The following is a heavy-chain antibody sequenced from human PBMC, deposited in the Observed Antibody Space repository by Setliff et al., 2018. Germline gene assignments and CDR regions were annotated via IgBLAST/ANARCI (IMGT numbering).Heavy chain of an antibody. D-gene: IGHD3-10*01. Sequence: PSETLSLTCTVSGGSISSSSYYWGWIRQPPGKGLEWIGSIYYSGSTYYNPSLKSRVTISVDASRNQFSLKLSSVTAADTAIYYCARDQSYYASGSFTKWFDYWGQGTQVTVS. V-gene: IGHV4-39*07. J-gene: IGHJ4*02. CDR2: IYYSGST. CDR3: ARDQSYYASGSFTKWFDY. CDR1: GGSISSSSYY.